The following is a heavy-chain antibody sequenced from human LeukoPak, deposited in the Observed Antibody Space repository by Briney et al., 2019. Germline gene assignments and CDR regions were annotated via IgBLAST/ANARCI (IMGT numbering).Heavy chain of an antibody. CDR3: ARGGAAADYYYMDV. CDR1: GFTFSSYS. V-gene: IGHV3-48*04. J-gene: IGHJ6*03. Sequence: PGGSLRLSRAASGFTFSSYSMNWVRQAPGKGLEWVSYISSSSSTIYYADSVKGRFTISRDNAKNSLYLQMNSLRAEDTAVYYCARGGAAADYYYMDVWGKGTTVTVSS. CDR2: ISSSSSTI. D-gene: IGHD6-13*01.